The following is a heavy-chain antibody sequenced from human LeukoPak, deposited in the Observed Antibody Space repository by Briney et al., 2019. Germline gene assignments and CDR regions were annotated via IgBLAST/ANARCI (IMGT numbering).Heavy chain of an antibody. Sequence: NPSETLSLTCAVYGGSFSGYYWSWIRQPPGKGLEWIGEINHSGSTNYNPSLKSRVTISVDTSKNQFSLKLSSVIAADTAVYYCARREGRIVGATTWFDPWGQGTLVTVSS. CDR2: INHSGST. V-gene: IGHV4-34*01. D-gene: IGHD1-26*01. CDR1: GGSFSGYY. J-gene: IGHJ5*02. CDR3: ARREGRIVGATTWFDP.